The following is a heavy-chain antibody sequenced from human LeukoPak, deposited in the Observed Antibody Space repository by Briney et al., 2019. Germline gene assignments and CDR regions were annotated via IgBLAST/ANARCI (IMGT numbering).Heavy chain of an antibody. CDR2: IYYSGST. D-gene: IGHD3-10*01. CDR1: GGSISSSSYY. V-gene: IGHV4-39*07. J-gene: IGHJ4*02. Sequence: SETLSLTCTVSGGSISSSSYYWGWIRQPPGKGLEWIGSIYYSGSTYYNPSLKSRVTISVDTSKNQFSLKLSSVTAADTAVYYCARTPGVLWFGEFTYWGQGTLVTVSS. CDR3: ARTPGVLWFGEFTY.